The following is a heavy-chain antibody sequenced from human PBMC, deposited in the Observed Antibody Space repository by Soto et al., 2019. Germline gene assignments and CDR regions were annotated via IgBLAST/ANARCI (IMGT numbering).Heavy chain of an antibody. Sequence: PGGSLRLSCAASGFTFSDYYMSWIRQAPGKGLEWVSYISSSSSYTNYADSVKGRFTISRDNAKNSLYLQMNSLRAEDTAVYYCARDGYYDSSGSPDYWGRGTLVTVSS. CDR2: ISSSSSYT. D-gene: IGHD3-22*01. CDR3: ARDGYYDSSGSPDY. J-gene: IGHJ4*02. V-gene: IGHV3-11*05. CDR1: GFTFSDYY.